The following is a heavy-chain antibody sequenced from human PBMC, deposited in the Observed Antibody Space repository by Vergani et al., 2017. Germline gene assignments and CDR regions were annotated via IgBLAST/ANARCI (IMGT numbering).Heavy chain of an antibody. CDR1: GFSIDNCYY. Sequence: QVQLQESGPGLVKPSETLSLTCAVSGFSIDNCYYWVWLRQPPGKGLEWMGSIYRTGRTHFNPSLKSRVTISVDTSNNQISLRLNSLTAADTAVYYCARRSGIVYDIFSGSQYFFDFWGQGTLVTVSS. CDR3: ARRSGIVYDIFSGSQYFFDF. J-gene: IGHJ4*02. D-gene: IGHD3-9*01. CDR2: IYRTGRT. V-gene: IGHV4-38-2*01.